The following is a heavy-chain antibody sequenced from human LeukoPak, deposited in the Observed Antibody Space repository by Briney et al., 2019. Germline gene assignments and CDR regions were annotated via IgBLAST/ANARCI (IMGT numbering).Heavy chain of an antibody. D-gene: IGHD3-22*01. CDR3: ARVGDSSGGAYYYYMDV. V-gene: IGHV4-4*07. Sequence: ETLSLTCTVSGGSISSYYWSWIRQPAGKGLEWIGRIYTSGSTNYNPSLKSRVTMSVDTSKNQFSLKLSSVTAADTAVYYCARVGDSSGGAYYYYMDVWGKGTTVTVSS. J-gene: IGHJ6*03. CDR1: GGSISSYY. CDR2: IYTSGST.